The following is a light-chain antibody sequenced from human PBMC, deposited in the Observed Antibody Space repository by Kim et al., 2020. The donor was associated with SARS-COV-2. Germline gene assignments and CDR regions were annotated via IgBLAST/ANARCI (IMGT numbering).Light chain of an antibody. CDR2: GKN. J-gene: IGLJ2*01. CDR3: NSRGSNDNVL. V-gene: IGLV3-19*01. CDR1: SLRSYY. Sequence: VALGQTVSITCQADSLRSYYATWYQQKPGHAPIVVIYGKNNRPSGIPDRFSGSSSGDTASLTITGTQAGDEADYYCNSRGSNDNVLFGGGTQLTVL.